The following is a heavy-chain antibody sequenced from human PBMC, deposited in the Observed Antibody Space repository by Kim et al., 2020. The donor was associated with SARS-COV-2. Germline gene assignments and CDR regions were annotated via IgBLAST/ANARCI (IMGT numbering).Heavy chain of an antibody. Sequence: SQTLSLTCAISGDSVSSNSAAWNWIRQSPSRGLEWLGRTYYRSKWYNDYAVSVKSRITINPDTSKNQFSLQLNSVTPEDTAVYYCARASGYKAGYSSSWYFSDYYYYYGVDVWGEGTTVTVSS. J-gene: IGHJ6*04. CDR2: TYYRSKWYN. D-gene: IGHD6-13*01. V-gene: IGHV6-1*01. CDR3: ARASGYKAGYSSSWYFSDYYYYYGVDV. CDR1: GDSVSSNSAA.